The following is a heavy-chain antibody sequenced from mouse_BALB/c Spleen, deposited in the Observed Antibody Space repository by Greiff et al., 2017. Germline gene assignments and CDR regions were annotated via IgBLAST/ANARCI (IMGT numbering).Heavy chain of an antibody. V-gene: IGHV8-12*01. J-gene: IGHJ4*01. CDR2: IYWDDDK. CDR3: ARLLPPTNAMDY. CDR1: GFSLSTSGMG. D-gene: IGHD2-10*01. Sequence: QVTLKESGPGILQPSQTLSLTCSFSGFSLSTSGMGVSWIRQPSGKGLEWLAHIYWDDDKRYNPSLKSRLTISKDTSRNQVFLKITSVDTADTATYYCARLLPPTNAMDYWGQGTSVTVSS.